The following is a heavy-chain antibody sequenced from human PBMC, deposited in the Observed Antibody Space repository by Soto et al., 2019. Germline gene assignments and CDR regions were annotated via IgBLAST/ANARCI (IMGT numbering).Heavy chain of an antibody. CDR1: GFSLGTSGVG. D-gene: IGHD3-10*01. CDR2: IYWDDDK. V-gene: IGHV2-5*02. Sequence: SGPTLVNPTQTLTLTCTFSGFSLGTSGVGVGLIRQPPGKALEWLALIYWDDDKRYSPSLKSRLTITKDTSKNQVVLTMTNMDPVDTGTYYGAHRSSRGYRSHCCDYWEQETLV. J-gene: IGHJ4*02. CDR3: AHRSSRGYRSHCCDY.